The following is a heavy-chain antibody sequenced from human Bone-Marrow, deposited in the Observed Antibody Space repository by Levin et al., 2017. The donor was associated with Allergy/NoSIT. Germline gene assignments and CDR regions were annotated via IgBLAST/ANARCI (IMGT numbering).Heavy chain of an antibody. CDR3: AKERSGATSGGYFDF. V-gene: IGHV3-23*01. CDR1: GFTFSSYA. J-gene: IGHJ4*02. CDR2: ISGSGGYT. D-gene: IGHD1-26*01. Sequence: ASVKVSCAASGFTFSSYAMNWVRQAPGKGLEWVSAISGSGGYTYNADSVKGRFTISRDNSKNTLYLQMNSLRAEDTAVYYCAKERSGATSGGYFDFWGQGTLVTVSS.